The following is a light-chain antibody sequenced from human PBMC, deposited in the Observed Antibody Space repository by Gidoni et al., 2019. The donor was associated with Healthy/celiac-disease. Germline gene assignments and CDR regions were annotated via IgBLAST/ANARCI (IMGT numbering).Light chain of an antibody. Sequence: DIVMTQSPDSLAVSLGESATINCKSRQSVLYSSNNKNYLAWYKQKPGQPPKLLIYWASTRESGVPDRFSGSGSGTDFTLTISSLQAEDVAVYYCQQYYSTPPWYTFGQXTKLEIK. V-gene: IGKV4-1*01. CDR2: WAS. CDR1: QSVLYSSNNKNY. J-gene: IGKJ2*01. CDR3: QQYYSTPPWYT.